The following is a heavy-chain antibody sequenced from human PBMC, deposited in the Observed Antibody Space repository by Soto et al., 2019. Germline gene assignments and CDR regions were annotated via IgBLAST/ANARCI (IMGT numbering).Heavy chain of an antibody. CDR3: AGDGYKSSSWRFNY. CDR1: GFTFSSYS. Sequence: GGSLRLSCAASGFTFSSYSMNWVRQAPGKGLEWVSSISSSSSYIYYADSVKGRFTISRDNAKNSLYLQMNSLRAEDTAVYYCAGDGYKSSSWRFNYWGQGTLVTVSS. D-gene: IGHD6-13*01. J-gene: IGHJ4*02. V-gene: IGHV3-21*01. CDR2: ISSSSSYI.